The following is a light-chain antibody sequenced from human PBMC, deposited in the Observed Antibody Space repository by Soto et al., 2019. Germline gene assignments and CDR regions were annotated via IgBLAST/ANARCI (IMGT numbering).Light chain of an antibody. CDR2: WAS. CDR3: QQYYTTPPVT. Sequence: DIVMTQSPDSLAVSLGERATINCKSSQSVLYSSNNKNYLAWYQQKPGQPPKLLIYWASTRESGVPDRFSGSESGTDFTLPISSLQAEDVAVYYCQQYYTTPPVTFGPGTKVNIK. CDR1: QSVLYSSNNKNY. V-gene: IGKV4-1*01. J-gene: IGKJ3*01.